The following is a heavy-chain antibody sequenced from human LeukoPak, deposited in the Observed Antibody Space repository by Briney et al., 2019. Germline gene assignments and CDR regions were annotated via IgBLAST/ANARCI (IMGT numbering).Heavy chain of an antibody. V-gene: IGHV1-18*01. D-gene: IGHD3-10*01. CDR1: GYTFTSYG. J-gene: IGHJ6*03. CDR3: ARAKYYYGSGSYSLPNYYYYYYMDV. CDR2: ISAYDGNT. Sequence: GASVKVSCKASGYTFTSYGISWVRQAPGQGLEWMSWISAYDGNTNYAQKLQGRVTMTTDTSTSTDYMQLRSLRSDDTAVYYCARAKYYYGSGSYSLPNYYYYYYMDVWGKGTTVTVSS.